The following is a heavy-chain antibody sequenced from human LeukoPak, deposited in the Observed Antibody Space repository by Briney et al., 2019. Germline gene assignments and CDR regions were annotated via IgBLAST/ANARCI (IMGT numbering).Heavy chain of an antibody. CDR2: IKSKTDGGTT. V-gene: IGHV3-15*01. CDR1: GFTFSKAW. Sequence: PGGSLRLSCAASGFTFSKAWMRWVRQAPGKGLEWVGRIKSKTDGGTTDYAAPVKGRFTISRDDSKNTLYLQMNSLKTEDTAVYYCTTDPVAGISHFDYWGQGTLVTVSS. J-gene: IGHJ4*02. D-gene: IGHD6-19*01. CDR3: TTDPVAGISHFDY.